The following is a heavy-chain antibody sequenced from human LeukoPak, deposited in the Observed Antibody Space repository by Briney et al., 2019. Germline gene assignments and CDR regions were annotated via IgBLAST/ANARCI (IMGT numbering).Heavy chain of an antibody. CDR1: GFTFSSYA. J-gene: IGHJ1*01. D-gene: IGHD2-15*01. V-gene: IGHV3-23*01. CDR3: AKEGYCSGGSCYGEYFQH. CDR2: ISGSGGST. Sequence: PGGSLRLSCAASGFTFSSYAMSWVRQAPGKGLEWVSAISGSGGSTYYADSVKGRFTISRDNPKNTLYLQMNSLRAEDTAVYYCAKEGYCSGGSCYGEYFQHWGQGTLVTVSS.